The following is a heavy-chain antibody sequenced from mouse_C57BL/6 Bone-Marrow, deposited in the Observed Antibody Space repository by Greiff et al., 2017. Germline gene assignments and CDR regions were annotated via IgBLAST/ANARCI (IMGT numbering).Heavy chain of an antibody. CDR3: ARPPYYYGSSYFAY. CDR2: ISSGGSYT. D-gene: IGHD1-1*01. J-gene: IGHJ3*01. CDR1: GFTFSSYG. V-gene: IGHV5-6*02. Sequence: DVMLVESGGDLVKPGGSLKLSCAASGFTFSSYGMSWVRQTPDKRLEWVATISSGGSYTYYPDSVKGRFTISRDNAKNTLYLQMSSLKSEDTAMYYCARPPYYYGSSYFAYWGQGTLVTVSA.